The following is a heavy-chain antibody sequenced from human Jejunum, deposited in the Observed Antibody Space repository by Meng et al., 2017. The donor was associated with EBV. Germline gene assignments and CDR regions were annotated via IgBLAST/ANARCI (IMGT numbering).Heavy chain of an antibody. D-gene: IGHD3-16*01. CDR3: ARGSHYTWDV. Sequence: QAQLQESGPGLVKPSGTLSRTCGVSGDSIISTDTWWSWVRQPPGKGLEWIGEIFHAGNTNYNPSLKSQVTMSVDTSKNQFSLNLSSVTAADSAVYYCARGSHYTWDVWGQGTLVTVSS. CDR2: IFHAGNT. J-gene: IGHJ4*02. V-gene: IGHV4-4*02. CDR1: GDSIISTDTW.